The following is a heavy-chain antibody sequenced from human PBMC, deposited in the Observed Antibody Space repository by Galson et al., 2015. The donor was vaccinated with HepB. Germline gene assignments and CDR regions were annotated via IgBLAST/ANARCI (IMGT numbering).Heavy chain of an antibody. D-gene: IGHD5-12*01. V-gene: IGHV1-69*13. CDR3: ARELLSGYDSHYYYGMDV. J-gene: IGHJ6*02. CDR2: IIPVFDTT. Sequence: SVKVSCKDSGGTFKTYAFNWVRQAPGQGLEWLGVIIPVFDTTHYAQKFQGRVTITADESTTSVYMDLNSLTSDDTAVYYCARELLSGYDSHYYYGMDVWGQGTTVAVSS. CDR1: GGTFKTYA.